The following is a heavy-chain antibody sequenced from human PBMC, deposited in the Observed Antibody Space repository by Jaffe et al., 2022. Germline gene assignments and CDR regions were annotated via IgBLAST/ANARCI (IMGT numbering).Heavy chain of an antibody. J-gene: IGHJ4*02. CDR2: INHSGST. D-gene: IGHD3-22*01. CDR3: ARGGRGTVPYYYDSSGYYHHSPGKNYFDY. V-gene: IGHV4-34*01. CDR1: GGSFSGYY. Sequence: QVQLQQWGAGLLKPSETLSLTCAVYGGSFSGYYWSWIRQPPGKGLEWIGEINHSGSTNYNPSLKSRVTISVDTSKNQFSLKLSSVTAADTAVYYCARGGRGTVPYYYDSSGYYHHSPGKNYFDYWGQGTLVTVSS.